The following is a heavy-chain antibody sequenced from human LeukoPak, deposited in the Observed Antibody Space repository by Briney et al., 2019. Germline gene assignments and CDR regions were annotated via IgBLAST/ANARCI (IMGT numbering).Heavy chain of an antibody. CDR2: ISAYNGNT. CDR3: ASGGDTAMFSDHSSPFDY. D-gene: IGHD5-18*01. V-gene: IGHV1-18*01. CDR1: GYTFTSYG. Sequence: ASVKVSCKASGYTFTSYGISWVRQAPGQGLEWMGWISAYNGNTNYAQKLQGRVTITADKSTSTAYMELSSLRSEDTAVYYCASGGDTAMFSDHSSPFDYWGQGTLVTVSS. J-gene: IGHJ4*02.